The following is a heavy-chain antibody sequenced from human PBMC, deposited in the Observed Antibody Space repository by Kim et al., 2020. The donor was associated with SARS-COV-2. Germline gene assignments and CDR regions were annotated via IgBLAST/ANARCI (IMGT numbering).Heavy chain of an antibody. Sequence: GGSLRLSCAASGFTFSNYWLSWVRQAPGKGLEWVASIKEDGSDKYYVDSVKGRFTISRDNAKNSLYLQTNSLGAEDTAVYYCARDTYRILDYWGQGNIVT. CDR1: GFTFSNYW. V-gene: IGHV3-7*05. D-gene: IGHD5-12*01. CDR3: ARDTYRILDY. J-gene: IGHJ4*02. CDR2: IKEDGSDK.